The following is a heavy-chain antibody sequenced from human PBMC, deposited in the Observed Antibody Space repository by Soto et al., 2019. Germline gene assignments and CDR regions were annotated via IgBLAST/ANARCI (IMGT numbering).Heavy chain of an antibody. CDR2: IKSKTDGGTT. CDR1: GFTFSNAW. J-gene: IGHJ4*02. V-gene: IGHV3-15*07. Sequence: SLRLSCAASGFTFSNAWMNWVRQAPGKGLEWVGRIKSKTDGGTTDYAAPVKGRFTISRHDSKNTLFLQMNSLRAEDTAVYYCARPTYYYDSSGPPAYWGQGTLVTVSS. D-gene: IGHD3-22*01. CDR3: ARPTYYYDSSGPPAY.